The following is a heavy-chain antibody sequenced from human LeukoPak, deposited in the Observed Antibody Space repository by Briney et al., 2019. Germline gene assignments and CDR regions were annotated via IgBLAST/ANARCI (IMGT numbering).Heavy chain of an antibody. CDR1: GGSISGSISSYY. J-gene: IGHJ6*03. CDR2: NYYSGSA. D-gene: IGHD2-15*01. V-gene: IGHV4-61*01. Sequence: SETLFLTCTVSGGSISGSISSYYWNWIRQPPGKGLEWIGYNYYSGSANYNPSLKSRVTISVDTSKNQFSLKMTSVTAADTAVYYCARSVEGYCSGGSCYSYYYYMDVWGKGTTVTVSS. CDR3: ARSVEGYCSGGSCYSYYYYMDV.